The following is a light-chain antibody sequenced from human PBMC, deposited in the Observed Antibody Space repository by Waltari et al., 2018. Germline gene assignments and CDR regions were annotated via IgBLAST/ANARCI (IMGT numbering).Light chain of an antibody. J-gene: IGLJ1*01. V-gene: IGLV1-44*01. Sequence: QSVLTQPPSASGTPGQRVTISCSGGSSNIGSNAVSWYQQLPGAAPNVLSHRNNHRPSGVPARFSGSKSGTSASLAISGLQSEDEADYYCAGWDDTLNGPLFGTGTKVTVL. CDR3: AGWDDTLNGPL. CDR2: RNN. CDR1: SSNIGSNA.